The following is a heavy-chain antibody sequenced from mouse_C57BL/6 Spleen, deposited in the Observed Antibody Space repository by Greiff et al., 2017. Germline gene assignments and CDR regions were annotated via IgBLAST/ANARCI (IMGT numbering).Heavy chain of an antibody. CDR1: GFTFSSYA. Sequence: EVKLMESGGGLVKPGGSLKPSCAASGFTFSSYAMFWVRQTPEKRLAWVASISVGGSYTYYPDNVQGRFTISRDNANNNLYLQMVHLKSEDTAIYYCARAYYGSSLFAYWGQGTIVSVSA. V-gene: IGHV5-4*03. D-gene: IGHD1-1*01. CDR2: ISVGGSYT. J-gene: IGHJ3*01. CDR3: ARAYYGSSLFAY.